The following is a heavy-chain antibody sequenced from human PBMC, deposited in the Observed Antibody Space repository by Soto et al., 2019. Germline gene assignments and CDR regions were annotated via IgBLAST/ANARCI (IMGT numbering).Heavy chain of an antibody. Sequence: PGGSLRLSCASSGLTFSSYSMNLVRQAPGKGLEWVSAISGSGGSTYYADSVKGRFTISRDNTKNTLYLQMNSLRAEDTAVYYCAKTKYSSSWDYGMDVWGQGTTVTVSS. D-gene: IGHD6-13*01. V-gene: IGHV3-23*01. CDR3: AKTKYSSSWDYGMDV. CDR2: ISGSGGST. CDR1: GLTFSSYS. J-gene: IGHJ6*02.